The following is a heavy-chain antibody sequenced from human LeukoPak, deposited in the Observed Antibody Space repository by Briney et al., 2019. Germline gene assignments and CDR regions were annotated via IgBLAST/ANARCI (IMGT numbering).Heavy chain of an antibody. J-gene: IGHJ6*02. V-gene: IGHV1-69*04. D-gene: IGHD3-10*01. CDR3: AREGITMVRGFYYGMDV. CDR2: IIPILGIA. Sequence: SVKVSCKASGGTFSSYTISWVRQAPGQGLEWMRRIIPILGIANYAQKFQGRVTITADKSTSTAYMELSSLRSEDTAVYYCAREGITMVRGFYYGMDVWGQGTTVTVSS. CDR1: GGTFSSYT.